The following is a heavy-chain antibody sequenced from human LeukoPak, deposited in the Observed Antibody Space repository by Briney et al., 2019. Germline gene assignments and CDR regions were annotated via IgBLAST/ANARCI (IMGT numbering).Heavy chain of an antibody. CDR2: INPNSGGT. CDR1: GYTFTGYY. Sequence: ASVSPARKASGYTFTGYYTHWVRQAPGQGLEWMGWINPNSGGTNYAQKFQGRVTMTRDTSISTAYMELSRLRSDDTAVYYCARAGPTYYYHSRGYHVFVYWGQ. CDR3: ARAGPTYYYHSRGYHVFVY. D-gene: IGHD3-22*01. J-gene: IGHJ4*02. V-gene: IGHV1-2*02.